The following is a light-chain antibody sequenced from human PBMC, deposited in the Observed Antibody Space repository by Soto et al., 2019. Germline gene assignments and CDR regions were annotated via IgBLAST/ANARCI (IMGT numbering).Light chain of an antibody. V-gene: IGLV1-47*02. CDR2: SHN. CDR3: AVWDDSLGGSYI. CDR1: SSNIGNNY. Sequence: QSVPTQPPSASGTPGQRVTISCSGSSSNIGNNYVSWYQLLPGTAPKLLIYSHNQRPSGVPDRFSGSKSGTSASLAINGLRSEDEGDYYCAVWDDSLGGSYIFGSGTKVTVL. J-gene: IGLJ1*01.